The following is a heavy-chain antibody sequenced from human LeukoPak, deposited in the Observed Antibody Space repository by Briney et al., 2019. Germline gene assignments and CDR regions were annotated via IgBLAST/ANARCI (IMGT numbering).Heavy chain of an antibody. J-gene: IGHJ4*02. CDR3: AKDRGFGEYFPFFY. V-gene: IGHV3-23*01. CDR1: GFTFSTYA. CDR2: ISGSGGST. Sequence: GGSLRLSCAASGFTFSTYAMSCVRQTPEKGLEWVSAISGSGGSTYYADSVKGRFTISRDNSKNTLYLQMNSLRAEDTAVYYCAKDRGFGEYFPFFYWGQGTLVTVSS. D-gene: IGHD3-10*01.